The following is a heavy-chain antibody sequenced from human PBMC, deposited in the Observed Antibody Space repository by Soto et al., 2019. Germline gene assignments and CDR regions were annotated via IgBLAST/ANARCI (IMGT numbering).Heavy chain of an antibody. J-gene: IGHJ2*01. CDR1: GFPFSNHW. Sequence: GGSLRLSFVGSGFPFSNHWMTWVRRAPGKGLEWVAAITGNGVATYYADSVKGRFTISRDNSKNILFLQMNSLRADETAFYYRAKDFSDPNYWYFDLWGRGTLVTVSS. CDR3: AKDFSDPNYWYFDL. V-gene: IGHV3-23*01. CDR2: ITGNGVAT.